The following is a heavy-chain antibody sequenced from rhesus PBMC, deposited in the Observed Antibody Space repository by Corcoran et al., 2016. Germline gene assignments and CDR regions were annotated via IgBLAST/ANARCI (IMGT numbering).Heavy chain of an antibody. CDR3: ARDQSRIAAGPFGDY. D-gene: IGHD6-13*01. CDR1: GGSISSNY. CDR2: ISGSGGST. Sequence: QLQLQESGPGLVKPSETLSLTCAVSGGSISSNYWSWIRQPPGTGLEGIGRISGSGGSTDYNPSLKSRVTISTDTSKNQFSLKLSSVTAADTAVYYCARDQSRIAAGPFGDYWGQGVLVTVSS. V-gene: IGHV4-173*01. J-gene: IGHJ4*01.